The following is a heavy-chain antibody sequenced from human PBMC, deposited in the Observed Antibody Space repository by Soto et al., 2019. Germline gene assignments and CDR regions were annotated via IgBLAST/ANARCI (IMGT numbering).Heavy chain of an antibody. D-gene: IGHD3-22*01. J-gene: IGHJ3*02. V-gene: IGHV4-59*01. CDR2: IYYRGT. CDR3: ARSHDGSGTISGGYGVDI. CDR1: GGSISSYY. Sequence: QVQLQESGPGLVKPSETLSLPCSVSGGSISSYYWSWIRQPPGKGLVLISYIYYRGTSYHPSLKRPDSISLDPPTNQCSRKLSSVTAAGMAVYYCARSHDGSGTISGGYGVDIWGEGTLVTVSS.